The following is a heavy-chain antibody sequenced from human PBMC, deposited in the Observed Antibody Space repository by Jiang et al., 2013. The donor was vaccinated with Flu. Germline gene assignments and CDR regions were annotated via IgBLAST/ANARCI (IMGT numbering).Heavy chain of an antibody. CDR1: GFAVSSNY. CDR3: ARDVRSGY. V-gene: IGHV3-66*01. Sequence: GGGLVQPGGSLRLSCAASGFAVSSNYMSWVRQTPGKAPEWVSVIFSGGTTNYADSVKGRFTISRDNSKNTLYLQMNSLRVEDTAVYYCARDVRSGYWGQGTLVTVSS. J-gene: IGHJ4*02. CDR2: IFSGGTT. D-gene: IGHD4-17*01.